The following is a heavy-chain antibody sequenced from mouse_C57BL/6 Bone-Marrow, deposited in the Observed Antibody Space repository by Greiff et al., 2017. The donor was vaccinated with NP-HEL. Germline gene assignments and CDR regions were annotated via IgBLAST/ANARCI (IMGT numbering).Heavy chain of an antibody. CDR2: IRNKANGYTT. V-gene: IGHV7-3*01. J-gene: IGHJ4*01. Sequence: VKLVESGGGLVQPGGSLSLSCAASGFTFTDYYMSWVRQPPGKALEWLGFIRNKANGYTTEYSASVKGRFTISRDNSQSILYLQMNALRADDSATYYCARSIYYDYADYPFYAMDYWGQGTSVTVSS. CDR1: GFTFTDYY. CDR3: ARSIYYDYADYPFYAMDY. D-gene: IGHD2-4*01.